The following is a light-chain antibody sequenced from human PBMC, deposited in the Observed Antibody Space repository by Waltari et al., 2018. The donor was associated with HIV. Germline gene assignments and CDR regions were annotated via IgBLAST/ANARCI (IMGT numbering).Light chain of an antibody. CDR1: SSNIGNTY. V-gene: IGLV1-51*01. CDR2: DKN. J-gene: IGLJ3*02. Sequence: QSVLTQPHSVSAAPGQKVTISCSGSSSNIGNTYVSWYQHLPGTAPKLLIYDKNKRPSGIPYLLSDSKSGTSAALGITGLRTGDESDYYCGTWDSLSAGGVFGGGTKLTVL. CDR3: GTWDSLSAGGV.